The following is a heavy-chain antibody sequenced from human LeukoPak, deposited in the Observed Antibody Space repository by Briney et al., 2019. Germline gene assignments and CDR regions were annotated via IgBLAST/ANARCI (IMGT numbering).Heavy chain of an antibody. CDR2: IIPIFGTA. V-gene: IGHV1-69*13. CDR3: ARVSFPMITSFYFDY. D-gene: IGHD3-16*01. Sequence: SVKVSCKASGGTFSSYAISWVRQAPGQGLEWMGGIIPIFGTANYAQKFQGRVTITADESTSTAYMELSSLRSEDTAVYYCARVSFPMITSFYFDYWGQGTLVTVSS. J-gene: IGHJ4*02. CDR1: GGTFSSYA.